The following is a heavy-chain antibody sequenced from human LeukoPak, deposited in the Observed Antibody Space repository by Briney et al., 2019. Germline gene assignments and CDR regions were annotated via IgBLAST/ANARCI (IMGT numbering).Heavy chain of an antibody. CDR1: GFTFSSYG. D-gene: IGHD4-17*01. CDR2: ISYDGSNK. CDR3: AKDRATVTSYYYYGMDV. Sequence: GGSLRLSCAASGFTFSSYGMHWVRQAPGKGLEWVAVISYDGSNKYYADSLKGRFTISRDNSKNTLYLQMNSLRAEDTAVYYCAKDRATVTSYYYYGMDVWGQGTTVTVSS. V-gene: IGHV3-30*18. J-gene: IGHJ6*02.